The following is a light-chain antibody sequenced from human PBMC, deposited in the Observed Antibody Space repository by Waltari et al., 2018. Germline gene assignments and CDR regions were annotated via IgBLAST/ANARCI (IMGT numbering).Light chain of an antibody. Sequence: VLTQSPATLCLSPGDRAPHSCRASQSVNTYLAWYQHKPGLAPRLLIYDTSNRATGIPARFSGSGSGTDFTLTISSLEPEDFAVYYCQQRTNWPLTFGGGTKVEIK. CDR1: QSVNTY. CDR2: DTS. V-gene: IGKV3-11*01. CDR3: QQRTNWPLT. J-gene: IGKJ4*01.